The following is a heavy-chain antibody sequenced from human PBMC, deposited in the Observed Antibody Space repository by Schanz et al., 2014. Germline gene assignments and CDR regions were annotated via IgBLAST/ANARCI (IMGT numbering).Heavy chain of an antibody. Sequence: QVQLQQWGAGLLKPSETLSLTCAVYGGSFSGYYWTWIRQPPGKGLEWIGKIHHSGSTNYNPSLKSRVTITMDTSKTQSSLKLSSVPAADPAVYYCARGEWSTSQFDYWGHGTLVTVSS. J-gene: IGHJ4*01. CDR3: ARGEWSTSQFDY. D-gene: IGHD2-2*01. V-gene: IGHV4-34*01. CDR1: GGSFSGYY. CDR2: IHHSGST.